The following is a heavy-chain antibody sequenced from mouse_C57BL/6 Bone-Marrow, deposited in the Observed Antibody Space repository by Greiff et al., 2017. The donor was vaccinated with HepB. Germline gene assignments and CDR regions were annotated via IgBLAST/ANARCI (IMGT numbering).Heavy chain of an antibody. CDR2: IRSKSNNYAT. CDR3: VRHDSGGFAY. V-gene: IGHV10-1*01. CDR1: GFSFNTYA. D-gene: IGHD1-3*01. J-gene: IGHJ3*01. Sequence: EVKLEESGGGLVQPKGSLKLSCAASGFSFNTYAMNWVRQAPGKGLEWVARIRSKSNNYATYYADSVKDRFTISRDDSESMLYLQMNNLKTEDTAMYYCVRHDSGGFAYWGQGTLVTVSA.